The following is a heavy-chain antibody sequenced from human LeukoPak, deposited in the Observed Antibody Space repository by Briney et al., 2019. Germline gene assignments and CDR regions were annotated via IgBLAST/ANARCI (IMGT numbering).Heavy chain of an antibody. J-gene: IGHJ4*02. V-gene: IGHV4-34*01. CDR3: ARGRKYTSGYRVTELGSGYSDY. D-gene: IGHD5-18*01. Sequence: PSETLSLTCAVYGESFSGYYWSWIRQPPGKGLEWIGEINHSGSANYNPSLKSRITISVDKSKNQFSLRLSSVTAADTAVYYCARGRKYTSGYRVTELGSGYSDYWGQGTLVTVSS. CDR1: GESFSGYY. CDR2: INHSGSA.